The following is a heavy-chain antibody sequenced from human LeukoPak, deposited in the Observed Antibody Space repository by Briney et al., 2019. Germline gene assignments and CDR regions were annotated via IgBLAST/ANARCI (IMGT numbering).Heavy chain of an antibody. CDR1: GGSISSYY. CDR3: ARGALLWFGDRMEYYFDY. J-gene: IGHJ4*02. D-gene: IGHD3-10*01. CDR2: IYTSGST. Sequence: ASETLSLTCTVSGGSISSYYWSWIRKPAGKGLEWIGRIYTSGSTDYNPSLKSRVTMSVDTSKNQFSLKLSSMTAADTAVYYCARGALLWFGDRMEYYFDYWGQGTLLTVSS. V-gene: IGHV4-4*07.